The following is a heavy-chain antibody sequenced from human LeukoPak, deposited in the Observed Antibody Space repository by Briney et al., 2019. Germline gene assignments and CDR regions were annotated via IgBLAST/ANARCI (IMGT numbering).Heavy chain of an antibody. CDR1: GFTVSSNY. J-gene: IGHJ4*02. CDR2: IYSGGST. CDR3: AKGRVGPYPGTYY. Sequence: PGGSLRLSCEASGFTVSSNYMNWVRQAPGKGLEWVSVIYSGGSTYYADSVKGRFSTSRDNSKNTLYLQMNSLRDGDTAVYYCAKGRVGPYPGTYYWGQGTQVTVSS. D-gene: IGHD1-26*01. V-gene: IGHV3-66*01.